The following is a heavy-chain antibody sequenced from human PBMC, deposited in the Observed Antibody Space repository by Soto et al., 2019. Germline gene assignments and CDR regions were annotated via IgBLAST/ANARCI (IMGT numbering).Heavy chain of an antibody. V-gene: IGHV3-23*01. Sequence: GGSLRLSCAASGFTFSSYAMSWVRQAPGKGLEWVSAISGSGGSTYYADSVKGRFTISRDNSKNTLYLQMNSLRAEDTAVYYCAKDIVVVPAAIQTIYYYYGMDVWGQGTTVTVSS. CDR2: ISGSGGST. D-gene: IGHD2-2*01. CDR3: AKDIVVVPAAIQTIYYYYGMDV. CDR1: GFTFSSYA. J-gene: IGHJ6*02.